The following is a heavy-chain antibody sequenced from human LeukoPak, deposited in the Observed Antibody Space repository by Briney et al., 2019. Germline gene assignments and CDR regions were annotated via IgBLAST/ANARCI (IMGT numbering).Heavy chain of an antibody. CDR2: ISSNGGST. CDR3: ARSAGPSTVVTTGDY. D-gene: IGHD4-23*01. Sequence: PGGSLRLSCAASGFTFSSYAMHWVRQAPGKGLEYVSAISSNGGSTYYANSVKGRFTISRDNSKNTLYLQMGSLSAEDMAVYYCARSAGPSTVVTTGDYWGQGTLVTVSS. V-gene: IGHV3-64*01. CDR1: GFTFSSYA. J-gene: IGHJ4*02.